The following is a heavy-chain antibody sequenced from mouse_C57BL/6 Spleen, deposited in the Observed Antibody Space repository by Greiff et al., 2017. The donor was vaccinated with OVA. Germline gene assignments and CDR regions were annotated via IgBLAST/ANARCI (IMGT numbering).Heavy chain of an antibody. CDR1: GYAFTNYL. D-gene: IGHD1-1*01. Sequence: QVQLQQSGAELVRPGTSVKVSCKASGYAFTNYLIEWVKQRPGPGLEWIGVSNPGSGRTNYNVKFKGKATLTADKSSNPALMQLSSLTSEDSAVYFCTRWTYYYGSSYEYCDVWGTGTTVTVSS. J-gene: IGHJ1*03. CDR2: SNPGSGRT. CDR3: TRWTYYYGSSYEYCDV. V-gene: IGHV1-54*01.